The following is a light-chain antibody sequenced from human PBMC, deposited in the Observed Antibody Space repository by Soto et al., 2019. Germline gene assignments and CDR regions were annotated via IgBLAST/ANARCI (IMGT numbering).Light chain of an antibody. Sequence: EIVLTQSPATLSLSTGERTTLNCGARQSVSSSYLAWYQQNPCLAPRLLIYDASSRATCISDRFSGSGSGTDFTLIFIRLEPEDFAVYYCQQYCSSPITFGQGTRLEVK. V-gene: IGKV3D-20*01. CDR2: DAS. CDR1: QSVSSSY. J-gene: IGKJ5*01. CDR3: QQYCSSPIT.